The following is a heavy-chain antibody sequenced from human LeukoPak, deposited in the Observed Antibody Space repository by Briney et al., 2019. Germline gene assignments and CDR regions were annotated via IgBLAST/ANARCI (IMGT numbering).Heavy chain of an antibody. CDR2: IYYSGST. J-gene: IGHJ5*02. V-gene: IGHV4-59*12. CDR1: GGSISSYY. CDR3: ARSDVGATGGWFDP. D-gene: IGHD1-26*01. Sequence: PSETLSLTCTVSGGSISSYYWSWIRQPPGEGLEWIGYIYYSGSTNYNPSLMSRVTVSVDTSKNQFSLKLSSVTAADTTVYYCARSDVGATGGWFDPWGQGTLVTVSS.